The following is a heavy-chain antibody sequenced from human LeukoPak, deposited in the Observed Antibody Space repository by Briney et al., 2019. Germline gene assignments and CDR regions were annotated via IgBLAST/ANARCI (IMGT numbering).Heavy chain of an antibody. J-gene: IGHJ4*02. CDR2: INPNSADT. V-gene: IGHV1-2*02. Sequence: GLEWMGWINPNSADTNYAQNFQGRVTLTRDTSISTAYMELGRLTFDDTAVYYCARYRYFDFWGQGTLVTVSS. CDR3: ARYRYFDF. D-gene: IGHD3-16*02.